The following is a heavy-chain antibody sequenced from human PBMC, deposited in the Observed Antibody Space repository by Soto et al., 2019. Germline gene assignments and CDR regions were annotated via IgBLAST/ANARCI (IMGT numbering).Heavy chain of an antibody. CDR1: GGTFSSYA. J-gene: IGHJ6*02. Sequence: QLQLVQSGAEVKKPGSSVKVSCKASGGTFSSYAISWVRQAPGQGLEWMGGIIPIPGTANYAQKFQGRVTLTADESTNTAYMELSSLRSEDTAVYYCAISQGRSTSLEIYYYYCYGMDVWGQWTTFPVSS. V-gene: IGHV1-69*01. CDR2: IIPIPGTA. CDR3: AISQGRSTSLEIYYYYCYGMDV. D-gene: IGHD2-2*01.